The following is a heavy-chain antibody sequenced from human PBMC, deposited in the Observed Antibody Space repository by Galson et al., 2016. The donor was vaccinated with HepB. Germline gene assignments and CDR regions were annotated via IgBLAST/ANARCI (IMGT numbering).Heavy chain of an antibody. V-gene: IGHV4-59*01. Sequence: SETLSLTCTVSDASISNYYWTWIRQPPRKGLEWVGSISYTGSTHSSPSLRSRVTISVDTYRKQVSLKLTSVTAAVTAIYFCARGPYSGKNFYYYYGMDVWGQGPTVTFSS. CDR2: ISYTGST. J-gene: IGHJ6*02. CDR3: ARGPYSGKNFYYYYGMDV. D-gene: IGHD4-23*01. CDR1: DASISNYY.